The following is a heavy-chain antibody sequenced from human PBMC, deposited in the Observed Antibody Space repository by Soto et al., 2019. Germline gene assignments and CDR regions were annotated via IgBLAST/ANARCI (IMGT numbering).Heavy chain of an antibody. CDR3: AKDRCTNGVCYVSFYYGMDV. V-gene: IGHV3-30*18. Sequence: QVQLVESGGGVVQPGRSLRLSCAASEFTFNTYGIHWVRQAPGKGLEWVAFISYDGSKKYYADSVKGRFTISKDNSKNTLYLQMNNLRAEDTDVYYCAKDRCTNGVCYVSFYYGMDVWGQGTTVTVSS. CDR1: EFTFNTYG. CDR2: ISYDGSKK. J-gene: IGHJ6*02. D-gene: IGHD2-8*01.